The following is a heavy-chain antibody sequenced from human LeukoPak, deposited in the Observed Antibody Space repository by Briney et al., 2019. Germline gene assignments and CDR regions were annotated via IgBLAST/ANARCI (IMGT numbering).Heavy chain of an antibody. CDR1: GVSITGFY. CDR3: ARGGASSEWFDP. CDR2: VYSSGTT. J-gene: IGHJ5*02. D-gene: IGHD6-25*01. V-gene: IGHV4-59*01. Sequence: SETLSLTCTVSGVSITGFYWSWIRQPPGKGLEWIAFVYSSGTTNYNPSLKSRVTISVDTSKNQFSLNGNSVTAADTAIYYCARGGASSEWFDPWGQGTLVTVSS.